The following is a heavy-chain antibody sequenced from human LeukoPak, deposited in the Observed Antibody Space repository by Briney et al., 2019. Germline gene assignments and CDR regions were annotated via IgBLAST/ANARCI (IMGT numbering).Heavy chain of an antibody. J-gene: IGHJ4*02. CDR2: INAGNGNT. Sequence: ASVKVSCKASGYTFTSYAVHWVRQAPGQRLEWMGWINAGNGNTKYSQKFQGRVTITRDTSASTAYMELSSLRSEDTAVYYCARPHSSSWYDYWGQGTLVTVSS. V-gene: IGHV1-3*01. CDR3: ARPHSSSWYDY. D-gene: IGHD6-13*01. CDR1: GYTFTSYA.